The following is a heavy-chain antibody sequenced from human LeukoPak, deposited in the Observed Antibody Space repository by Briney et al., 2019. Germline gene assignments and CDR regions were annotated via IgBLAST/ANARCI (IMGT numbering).Heavy chain of an antibody. J-gene: IGHJ4*02. CDR1: GFTFSSYG. D-gene: IGHD1-14*01. CDR3: ARAPEPLYFYFAY. V-gene: IGHV3-33*01. Sequence: PGGSLRLSCAASGFTFSSYGMHWVRQAPGKGLEWVAVIWYDGSNKYYADSVKGRFTISRDNSKNTLYLQMNSLRAEDTAVYYCARAPEPLYFYFAYWGQGTLVTVSS. CDR2: IWYDGSNK.